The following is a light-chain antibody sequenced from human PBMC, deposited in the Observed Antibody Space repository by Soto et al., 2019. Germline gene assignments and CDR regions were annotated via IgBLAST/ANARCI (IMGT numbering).Light chain of an antibody. CDR3: QQSYSTPPT. J-gene: IGKJ1*01. CDR1: QSISSY. V-gene: IGKV1-39*01. CDR2: AAS. Sequence: DTQFTQSPSSLSASVGDRVTITCRASQSISSYLNWYQQKPGKAPKLLIYAASSLQSGVPSRFSGSGSGTDFTLTISSLQPEDFATYYCQQSYSTPPTFGQGTKVDIK.